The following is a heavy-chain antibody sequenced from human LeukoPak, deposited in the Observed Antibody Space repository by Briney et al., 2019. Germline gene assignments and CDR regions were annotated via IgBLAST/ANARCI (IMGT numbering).Heavy chain of an antibody. D-gene: IGHD5-24*01. V-gene: IGHV1-69*01. CDR1: GGTLSSYA. Sequence: SVKVSCKASGGTLSSYAISWVRQAPGQGLEWMGGIIPIFGTANYAQKFQGRVTITADESTSTAYMELSSLRSEDTAVYYCARPRDGYNYAPFDYWGQGTLVTVSS. CDR2: IIPIFGTA. J-gene: IGHJ4*02. CDR3: ARPRDGYNYAPFDY.